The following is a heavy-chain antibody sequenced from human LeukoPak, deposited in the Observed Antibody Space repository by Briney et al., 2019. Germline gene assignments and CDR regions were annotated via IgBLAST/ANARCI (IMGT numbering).Heavy chain of an antibody. CDR2: INPNSGGT. CDR3: AREVDSSGWDTFDY. J-gene: IGHJ4*02. V-gene: IGHV1-2*02. CDR1: GYTFTGYY. D-gene: IGHD6-19*01. Sequence: ASVKVSRKASGYTFTGYYMHWVRQAPGQGLEWMGWINPNSGGTNYAQKFQGRVTMTRDTSISTAYMELSRLRSDDTAVYYCAREVDSSGWDTFDYWGQGTLVTVSS.